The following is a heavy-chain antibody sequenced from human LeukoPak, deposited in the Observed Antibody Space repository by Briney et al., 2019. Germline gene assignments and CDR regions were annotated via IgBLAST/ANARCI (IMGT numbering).Heavy chain of an antibody. V-gene: IGHV4-59*01. J-gene: IGHJ3*02. CDR1: GGSTRRYY. CDR2: IYSSDCT. CDR3: AKHIQWDDAFDI. Sequence: SETLSLTCTVSGGSTRRYYWSWIRQPPGTGLERIAYIYSSDCTHYNPTIKGHVTISVDTSNNQFSLQLSSDPAADTAVYYCAKHIQWDDAFDIWGQGTMVTVSS. D-gene: IGHD5-24*01.